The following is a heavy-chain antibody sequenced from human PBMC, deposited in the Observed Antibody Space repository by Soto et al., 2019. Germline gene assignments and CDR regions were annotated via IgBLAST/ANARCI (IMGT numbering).Heavy chain of an antibody. V-gene: IGHV4-4*02. D-gene: IGHD1-26*01. CDR2: IYHSGST. CDR1: GGSISSSNW. Sequence: TSETLSLTCAVSGGSISSSNWWSWVRQPPGKGLEWIGEIYHSGSTNYNPSLKSRVTISVDKSKNQFSLKLSSVTAADTAVYYCARLSGSYYEPQVDYWGQGTLVTVSS. J-gene: IGHJ4*02. CDR3: ARLSGSYYEPQVDY.